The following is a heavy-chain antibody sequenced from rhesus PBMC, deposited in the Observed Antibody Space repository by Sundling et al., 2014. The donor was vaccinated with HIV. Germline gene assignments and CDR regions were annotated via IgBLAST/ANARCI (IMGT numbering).Heavy chain of an antibody. J-gene: IGHJ6*01. Sequence: EVQLVESGGGLAKPGGSLRLSCAASGFTFSNYAMYWVRQAPGKGLEWVSTISSGGITYYADSVKGRFTISRDNSKNTLSLHMNSLRAEDTAVYYCAKVDTVATVSDGLDSWGQGVVVTVSS. D-gene: IGHD5-30*01. CDR1: GFTFSNYA. V-gene: IGHV3-103*01. CDR3: AKVDTVATVSDGLDS. CDR2: ISSGGIT.